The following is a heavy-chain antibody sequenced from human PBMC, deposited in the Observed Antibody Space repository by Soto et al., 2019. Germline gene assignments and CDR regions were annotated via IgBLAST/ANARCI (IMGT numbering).Heavy chain of an antibody. CDR1: GYTFTGYY. D-gene: IGHD6-13*01. V-gene: IGHV1-2*04. J-gene: IGHJ3*02. CDR3: ARRSYSSSWYAFDI. CDR2: INPNSGGT. Sequence: ASVKVSCKASGYTFTGYYMHWVRQAPGQGLEWMGWINPNSGGTNYAQKFQGWVTMTRDTSISTAYMELSRLRSDDTAVYYGARRSYSSSWYAFDIWGQGTMVTVSS.